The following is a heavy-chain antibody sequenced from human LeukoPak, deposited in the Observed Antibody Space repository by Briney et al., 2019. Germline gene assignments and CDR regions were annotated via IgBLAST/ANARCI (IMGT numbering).Heavy chain of an antibody. J-gene: IGHJ4*02. D-gene: IGHD6-19*01. CDR1: GFSFSNYW. Sequence: PGESLRLSCAASGFSFSNYWMSWVRQAPGKGLEWVANIKHDGGEKYHVDSVKGRFTISRDNAKNSLYLQMNSLRAEDTAVYYCARLRYSSGWYGGGYWGQGTLVTVSS. CDR3: ARLRYSSGWYGGGY. CDR2: IKHDGGEK. V-gene: IGHV3-7*01.